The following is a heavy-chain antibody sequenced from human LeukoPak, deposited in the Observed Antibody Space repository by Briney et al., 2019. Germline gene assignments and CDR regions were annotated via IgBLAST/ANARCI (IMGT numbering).Heavy chain of an antibody. J-gene: IGHJ4*02. Sequence: PSETLSLTCTVPDGSISNSYWNWVRQPPGEGLEWIGYIYSSGSTNYNPSFKSRVTLSVDPSKNQFSLKLNSVTASDTAVYYCANSYDGKIVPFDNWGQGTLVTVSS. V-gene: IGHV4-4*09. CDR1: DGSISNSY. D-gene: IGHD4-23*01. CDR3: ANSYDGKIVPFDN. CDR2: IYSSGST.